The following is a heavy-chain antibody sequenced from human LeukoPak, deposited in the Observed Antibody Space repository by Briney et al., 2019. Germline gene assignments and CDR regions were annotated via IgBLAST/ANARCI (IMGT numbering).Heavy chain of an antibody. Sequence: GGSLRLSCAASGFTFSSYAMSWVRQAPGKGLEWVSAISGSGGSTYYADSVKGRFTISRDNSKNTLYLQMNSLRAEDTAVYYCAKGSPRITMVRGVIPPYYFDYWGQGTLVTVSS. CDR3: AKGSPRITMVRGVIPPYYFDY. J-gene: IGHJ4*02. V-gene: IGHV3-23*01. CDR2: ISGSGGST. CDR1: GFTFSSYA. D-gene: IGHD3-10*01.